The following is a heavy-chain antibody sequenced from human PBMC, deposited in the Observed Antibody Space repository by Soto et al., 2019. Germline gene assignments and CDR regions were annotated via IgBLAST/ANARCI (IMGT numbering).Heavy chain of an antibody. J-gene: IGHJ4*02. Sequence: EVQLVESGGGLVQPGGSLRLSCVASGFSFSSYTMNWFRQAPGKGLEWVSDISRNASTISYADSVRGRFTISRDNAKTSLYLQMNSLRAEDTAAYYCARDREYFSGDNCYETGAAYWGQGALVTVSS. CDR1: GFSFSSYT. D-gene: IGHD2-15*01. CDR2: ISRNASTI. CDR3: ARDREYFSGDNCYETGAAY. V-gene: IGHV3-48*01.